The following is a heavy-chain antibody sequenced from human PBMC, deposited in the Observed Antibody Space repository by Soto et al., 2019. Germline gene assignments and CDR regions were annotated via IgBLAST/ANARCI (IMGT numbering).Heavy chain of an antibody. V-gene: IGHV3-11*01. CDR2: ISSSGSSI. D-gene: IGHD3-10*01. CDR1: GLTFSDCY. J-gene: IGHJ6*02. CDR3: ARVRFGEWGYAMDV. Sequence: QVQLVESGGGLVKPGGSLRLSCAASGLTFSDCYMNWIRQAPGKGLEWVSYISSSGSSINYAGSVKGRFTISRDNGKNSMYLQMNSMRAEDTAMYYCARVRFGEWGYAMDVWGQGTTVTVSS.